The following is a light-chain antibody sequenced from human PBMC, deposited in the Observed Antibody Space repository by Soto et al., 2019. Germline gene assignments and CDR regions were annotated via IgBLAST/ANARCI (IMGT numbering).Light chain of an antibody. J-gene: IGKJ4*01. CDR1: QDISSY. CDR2: AAS. Sequence: DIQLTQSPSFLSASVGDRVTITCRTSQDISSYLAWYQQKPGKAPQLLISAASTLQSGVPSRFSGSGSGTEFTLTISSLQPEDVATDYCQQHKSYPLSFGGGTKVEI. V-gene: IGKV1-9*01. CDR3: QQHKSYPLS.